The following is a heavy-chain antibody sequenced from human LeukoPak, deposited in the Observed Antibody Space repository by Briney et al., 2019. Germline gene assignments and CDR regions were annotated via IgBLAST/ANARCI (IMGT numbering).Heavy chain of an antibody. D-gene: IGHD6-13*01. CDR1: GYTFTGYY. Sequence: GASVKVSCKASGYTFTGYYMHWVRQTPGQGLEWMGWINPNSGGTNYALKFQGRVTVTRDTSISTAYMELSSLRSEDTAVYYCARTSSSWIVERWGQGTLVTVSS. J-gene: IGHJ4*02. V-gene: IGHV1-2*02. CDR3: ARTSSSWIVER. CDR2: INPNSGGT.